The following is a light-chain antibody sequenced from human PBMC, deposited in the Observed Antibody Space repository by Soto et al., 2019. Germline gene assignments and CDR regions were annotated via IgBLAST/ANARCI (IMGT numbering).Light chain of an antibody. CDR3: HQYSSYSGT. J-gene: IGKJ1*01. CDR2: DAS. CDR1: QSISTW. Sequence: DSQMTQSPSTLSASVGDRVTITCRASQSISTWLAWFQQKPGKAPKVLIYDASSLESGVPSRFSGRGSGTEFTLTISSLQPDDFANYYCHQYSSYSGTFGQGTNVEIK. V-gene: IGKV1-5*01.